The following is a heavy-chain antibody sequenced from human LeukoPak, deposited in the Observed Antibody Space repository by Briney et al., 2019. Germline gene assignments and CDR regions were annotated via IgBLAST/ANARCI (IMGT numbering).Heavy chain of an antibody. Sequence: SETLSLTCTVSGGSISSHYWSWIRLPPGKGLEWIGYIYYSGSTNYNPSLKSRVTISVDTSKNQFSLKLSSVTAADTAVYYCARDRPEENYFEYWGQGTLVTVSS. CDR3: ARDRPEENYFEY. CDR1: GGSISSHY. D-gene: IGHD1-14*01. J-gene: IGHJ4*02. CDR2: IYYSGST. V-gene: IGHV4-59*11.